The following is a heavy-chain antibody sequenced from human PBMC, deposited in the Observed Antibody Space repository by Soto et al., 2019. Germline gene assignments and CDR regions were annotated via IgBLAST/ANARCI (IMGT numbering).Heavy chain of an antibody. V-gene: IGHV5-51*01. J-gene: IGHJ6*02. CDR2: IYPDDSDT. CDR3: ARGTRSPHCTTTSCYLREGYYYGMDV. Sequence: PGESLKISCKGSRYSFSSYWIGWVRQTPGKGLEWMGIIYPDDSDTRYSPSFQGQVTISADKSISTAYLQWSSLKASDTAIYYCARGTRSPHCTTTSCYLREGYYYGMDVWGQGTTVTVSS. CDR1: RYSFSSYW. D-gene: IGHD2-2*01.